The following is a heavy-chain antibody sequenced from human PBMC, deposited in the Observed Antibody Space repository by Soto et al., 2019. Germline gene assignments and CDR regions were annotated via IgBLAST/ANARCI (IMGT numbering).Heavy chain of an antibody. CDR1: GGSISSYF. J-gene: IGHJ2*01. V-gene: IGHV4-59*01. CDR3: ANFNWYSYL. Sequence: QVQLQESGPGLVKPSETLSLTCTDSGGSISSYFWSWIRQPPGKGLEWIGHIYYTGSTNYNPSLVSRVPTSVDTSKYQFSLQLSSVTAADTAVYYCANFNWYSYLWGRGTLVSVSS. CDR2: IYYTGST.